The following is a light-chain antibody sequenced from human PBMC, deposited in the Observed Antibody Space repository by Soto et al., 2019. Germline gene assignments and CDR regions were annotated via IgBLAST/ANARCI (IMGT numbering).Light chain of an antibody. Sequence: SYELTQPPSVSVSPGQTASITCSGDKLGDKYACWYQQKTGQSPVLVIYKDNKRPSGIPERFSGSNSGNTATLTISGTQAMDEADYYCQAWHINTVVFGGGTKLIVL. CDR1: KLGDKY. CDR2: KDN. J-gene: IGLJ2*01. V-gene: IGLV3-1*01. CDR3: QAWHINTVV.